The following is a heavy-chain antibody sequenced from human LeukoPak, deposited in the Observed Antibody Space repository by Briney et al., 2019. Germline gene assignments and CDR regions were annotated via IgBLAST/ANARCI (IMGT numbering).Heavy chain of an antibody. CDR3: ARVTWELGGYFDY. D-gene: IGHD1-26*01. CDR1: GYTFTSYG. V-gene: IGHV1-2*02. J-gene: IGHJ4*02. CDR2: INPNSGGT. Sequence: ASVKVSCKASGYTFTSYGISWVRQAPGQGLEWMGWINPNSGGTNYAQKFQGRVTMTRDTSISTAYMELSRLRSDDTAVYYCARVTWELGGYFDYWGQGTLVTVSS.